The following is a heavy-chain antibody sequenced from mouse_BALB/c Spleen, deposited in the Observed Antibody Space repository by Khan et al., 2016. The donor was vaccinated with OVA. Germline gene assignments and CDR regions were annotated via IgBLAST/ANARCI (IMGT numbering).Heavy chain of an antibody. CDR3: ARSVTITTVVATDFDY. CDR2: ISYSGRT. V-gene: IGHV3-2*02. D-gene: IGHD1-1*01. J-gene: IGHJ2*01. Sequence: EVQLQESGPGLVKPSQSLSLTCTVTGYSITSDYAWNWIRQLPGNKLEWMGYISYSGRTSYTPSLKSRISITRDTSQNQFFLQLNSLTTEDKAAYYCARSVTITTVVATDFDYWGQGTTLTVSS. CDR1: GYSITSDYA.